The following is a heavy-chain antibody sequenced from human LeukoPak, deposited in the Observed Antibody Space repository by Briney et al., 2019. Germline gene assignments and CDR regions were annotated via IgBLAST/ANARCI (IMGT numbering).Heavy chain of an antibody. CDR3: ARTDAFDI. CDR2: ISSGSRYI. V-gene: IGHV3-21*04. Sequence: GGSLRLSCAASGFTFSAYSMNWVRQAPGKGLEWVSSISSGSRYIYYADSVKGRFTISRDNAKDSLYLQMNSLRAEDTALYYCARTDAFDIWGQGTMVTVSS. J-gene: IGHJ3*02. CDR1: GFTFSAYS.